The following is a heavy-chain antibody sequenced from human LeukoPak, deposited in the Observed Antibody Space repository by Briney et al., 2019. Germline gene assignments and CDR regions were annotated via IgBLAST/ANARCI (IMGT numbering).Heavy chain of an antibody. CDR2: ISSSSSYI. CDR1: GFTFSSYS. Sequence: GGSLRLSCAASGFTFSSYSMTWVRQAPGKGLEWVSSISSSSSYIYYADSVKGRFTISRDNAKNSLYLQMNSLRAEDTAVYYCAREGDYYDSSGYRLDAFDIWGQGTMVTVSS. CDR3: AREGDYYDSSGYRLDAFDI. V-gene: IGHV3-21*01. J-gene: IGHJ3*02. D-gene: IGHD3-22*01.